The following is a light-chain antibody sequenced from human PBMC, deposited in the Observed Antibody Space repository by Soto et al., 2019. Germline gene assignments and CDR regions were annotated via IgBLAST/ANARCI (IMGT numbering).Light chain of an antibody. J-gene: IGKJ1*01. CDR2: GAS. CDR1: QSVSSSY. Sequence: ESVLTQSPGTLSLSPGERATLSCRASQSVSSSYLAWYQQKPGQAPRLLIYGASSRATGIPDRFSGSGSATDFTLTISRLEPEDFAVYYCQQYGSSPPTFGQGTKVEIK. CDR3: QQYGSSPPT. V-gene: IGKV3-20*01.